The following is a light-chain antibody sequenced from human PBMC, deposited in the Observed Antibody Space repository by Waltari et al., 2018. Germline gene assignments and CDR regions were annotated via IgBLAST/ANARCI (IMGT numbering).Light chain of an antibody. V-gene: IGKV1-8*01. Sequence: AIRMTQSPSSLSASTGDRVTITCRASQGISSYLAWYQQKPGKAPKLLIYAASTLQSWVPSRFSGSGSGTDFTLTISCLQSEDFATYYCQQYYSYPALTFGGGTKVEIK. J-gene: IGKJ4*01. CDR1: QGISSY. CDR2: AAS. CDR3: QQYYSYPALT.